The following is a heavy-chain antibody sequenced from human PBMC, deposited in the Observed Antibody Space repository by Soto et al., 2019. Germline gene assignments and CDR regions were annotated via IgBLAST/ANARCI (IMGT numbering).Heavy chain of an antibody. CDR3: ARGFPLWFDP. Sequence: ASVKVSCKASGYTFMNYGVSWVRQAPGQGLEWMGWITPYIGHTNYSQKFQGRVTITRDTSASTAYMELSSLRSEDTAVYYCARGFPLWFDPWGQGTLVTVSS. CDR1: GYTFMNYG. J-gene: IGHJ5*02. V-gene: IGHV1-18*01. D-gene: IGHD3-16*02. CDR2: ITPYIGHT.